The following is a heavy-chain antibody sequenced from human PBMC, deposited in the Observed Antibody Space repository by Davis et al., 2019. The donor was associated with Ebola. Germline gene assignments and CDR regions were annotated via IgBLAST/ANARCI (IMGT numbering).Heavy chain of an antibody. D-gene: IGHD1-1*01. J-gene: IGHJ4*02. V-gene: IGHV3-30*04. Sequence: GESLKISCAASGFTFGNFAMHWVRQAPGKGLEWVAVTSHNERERFYGESVQGRFTISRDNSENVLYLQMDSLRPDDTAIYFCARALHDEVLDYWGQGTPVTVSS. CDR1: GFTFGNFA. CDR2: TSHNERER. CDR3: ARALHDEVLDY.